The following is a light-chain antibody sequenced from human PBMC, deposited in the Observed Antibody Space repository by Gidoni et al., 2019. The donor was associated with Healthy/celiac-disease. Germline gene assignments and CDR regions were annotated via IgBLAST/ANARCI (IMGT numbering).Light chain of an antibody. J-gene: IGKJ4*01. Sequence: EIVLTPSPATLSLSPGERATLSCRASQSVSSSLAWYQQKPGQPPRLLIYDAANRATGIPARFSGSGSGTDFTLTISSLEPEDFAVYFCQQRSNWPPLTFGGGTKVEIK. CDR1: QSVSSS. CDR3: QQRSNWPPLT. V-gene: IGKV3-11*01. CDR2: DAA.